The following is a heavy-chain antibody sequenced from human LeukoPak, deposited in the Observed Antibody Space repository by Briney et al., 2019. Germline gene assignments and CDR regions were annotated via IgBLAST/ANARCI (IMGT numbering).Heavy chain of an antibody. D-gene: IGHD3-22*01. CDR2: ITGSGGST. CDR1: GFTFSSYA. Sequence: GGSLRLSCAASGFTFSSYAMSWVRQAPGKGLEWVSGITGSGGSTYYADSVKGRFTISRDNSKNTLYLQMNSLRAEDTAIYYCARDERLLAFLKWGQGTLVTVSS. J-gene: IGHJ4*02. CDR3: ARDERLLAFLK. V-gene: IGHV3-23*01.